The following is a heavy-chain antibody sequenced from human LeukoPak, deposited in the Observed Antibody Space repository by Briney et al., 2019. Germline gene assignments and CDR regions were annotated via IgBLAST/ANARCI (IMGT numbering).Heavy chain of an antibody. J-gene: IGHJ4*02. CDR1: RFTFSRYG. V-gene: IGHV3-33*01. Sequence: PGRSLRLSCAASRFTFSRYGMHWVRQAPGKGLEWVAVIWYDGSNKYYADSVKGRFTISRDNSKNTSYLQMNSLRAEDTAVYYCARDRIVGATRGGDFDYWGQGTLVTVSS. CDR3: ARDRIVGATRGGDFDY. D-gene: IGHD1-26*01. CDR2: IWYDGSNK.